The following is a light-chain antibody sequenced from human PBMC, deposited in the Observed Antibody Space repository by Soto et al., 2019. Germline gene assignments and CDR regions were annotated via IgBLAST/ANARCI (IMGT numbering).Light chain of an antibody. CDR2: AAS. CDR1: QTILTY. V-gene: IGKV1-39*01. J-gene: IGKJ2*01. Sequence: DIQMTQSPLSLSASVGDRVTITCRSSQTILTYLNWYQQRPGEAPRFLIYAASNLQDGVPSRFSASESGTEFTLTISSLQPEDFATYYCQQSYSVPLTFGQGTKLEMK. CDR3: QQSYSVPLT.